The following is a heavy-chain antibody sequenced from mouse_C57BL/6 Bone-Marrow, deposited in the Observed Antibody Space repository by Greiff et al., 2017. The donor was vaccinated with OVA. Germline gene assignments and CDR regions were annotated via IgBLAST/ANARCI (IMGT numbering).Heavy chain of an antibody. CDR2: IDPENGDT. Sequence: DVKLQESGAELVRPGASVKLSCTASGFNIKDDYMHWVKQRPEQGLEWIGWIDPENGDTEYASKFQGKATITADTSSNTAYLQLSSLTSEDTAVYYCTTGGNYEGWGQGTLVTVSA. D-gene: IGHD2-1*01. CDR3: TTGGNYEG. CDR1: GFNIKDDY. V-gene: IGHV14-4*01. J-gene: IGHJ3*02.